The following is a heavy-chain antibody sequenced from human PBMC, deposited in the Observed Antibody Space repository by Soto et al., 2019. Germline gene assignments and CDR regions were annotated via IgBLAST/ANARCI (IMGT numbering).Heavy chain of an antibody. V-gene: IGHV3-30-3*01. CDR2: ISYDGSNK. D-gene: IGHD3-3*01. CDR3: AREGLRFLEWLSNFDY. Sequence: QVQLVESGGGVVQPGRSLRLSCAASGFTFSSYAMHWVRQAPGKGLEWVAVISYDGSNKYYADSVKGRFTISRDNSKNTLYLQMNSLRAEDTAVYYCAREGLRFLEWLSNFDYWGQGTLVTVSS. J-gene: IGHJ4*02. CDR1: GFTFSSYA.